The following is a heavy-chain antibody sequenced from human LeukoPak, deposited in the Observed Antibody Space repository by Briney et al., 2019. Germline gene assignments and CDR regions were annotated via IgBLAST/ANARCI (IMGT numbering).Heavy chain of an antibody. CDR2: IIPIFGTA. CDR1: GGTFGSYA. Sequence: SVKVSCKASGGTFGSYAISWVRQAPGQGLEWMGGIIPIFGTANYAQKFQGRVTITADESTSTAYMELSSLRSEDTAVYYCAKDGDYDSSGYYGPFDYWGQGTLVTVSS. CDR3: AKDGDYDSSGYYGPFDY. V-gene: IGHV1-69*01. D-gene: IGHD3-22*01. J-gene: IGHJ4*02.